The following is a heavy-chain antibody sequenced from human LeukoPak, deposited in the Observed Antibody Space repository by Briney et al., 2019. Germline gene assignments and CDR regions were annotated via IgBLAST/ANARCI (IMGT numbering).Heavy chain of an antibody. Sequence: SETLSLTCTVSGGSIRGHWWTWVRQPPGRGLEWIGDAFYTGSINYSPSLKSRLTLSLDTSRNLFSLDLRSVTAADTAIYYCARRNTADASIDFWGQGTLVSASS. CDR3: ARRNTADASIDF. CDR2: AFYTGSI. CDR1: GGSIRGHW. J-gene: IGHJ4*02. V-gene: IGHV4-59*08. D-gene: IGHD4-17*01.